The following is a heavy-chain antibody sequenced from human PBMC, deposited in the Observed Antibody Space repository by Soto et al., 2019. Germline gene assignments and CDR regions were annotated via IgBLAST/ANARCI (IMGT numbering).Heavy chain of an antibody. CDR2: IYPGYSDT. Sequence: EXLEISRKSSGYXFISSLLVWVRQMPGKGLECIGIIYPGYSDTRYRPSFQGQVTTSADKYSSTTYLQCNSLHASDTPMYYCARLPVIVVPGTVFLNNWAQGTMVTV. CDR1: GYXFISSL. J-gene: IGHJ4*02. V-gene: IGHV5-51*01. CDR3: ARLPVIVVPGTVFLNN. D-gene: IGHD2-2*01.